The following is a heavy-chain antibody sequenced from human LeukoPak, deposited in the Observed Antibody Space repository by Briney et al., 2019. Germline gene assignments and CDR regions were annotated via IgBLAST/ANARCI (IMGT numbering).Heavy chain of an antibody. CDR2: SYTSGST. Sequence: SETLSLTCAVYGGSFSGYYWSWIRQPAGKGLEWIGRSYTSGSTNYNPSFKSRITMSVDTSKNQFSLKLSSVTAADTAVYYCARDHLATTMTTWDRTFDLWGQGTVVTVSS. CDR1: GGSFSGYY. J-gene: IGHJ3*01. CDR3: ARDHLATTMTTWDRTFDL. D-gene: IGHD4-17*01. V-gene: IGHV4-4*07.